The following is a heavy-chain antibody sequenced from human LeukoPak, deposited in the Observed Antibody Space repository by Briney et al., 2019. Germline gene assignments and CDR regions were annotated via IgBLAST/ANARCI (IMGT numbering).Heavy chain of an antibody. V-gene: IGHV4-4*07. Sequence: SETLSLTCSVSGVSISDYFWTWFRQPVGKGLEWIGRIYISGSTNYNPSLRSRAIMSVDTSRNQLSLKLTSLTAADTAIYYCAKKDGDFWGQGTLVSVSS. CDR2: IYISGST. CDR3: AKKDGDF. J-gene: IGHJ4*02. CDR1: GVSISDYF.